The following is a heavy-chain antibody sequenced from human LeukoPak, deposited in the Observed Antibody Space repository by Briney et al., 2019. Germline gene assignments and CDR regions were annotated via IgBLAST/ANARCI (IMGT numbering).Heavy chain of an antibody. CDR2: IYYSGST. V-gene: IGHV4-59*08. J-gene: IGHJ3*02. CDR1: GSSISSYY. Sequence: SETLSLTCTVSGSSISSYYWSWIRQPPGKGLEWIGYIYYSGSTNYNPSLKSRVTISVDTSKNQFSLKLSSVTAADTAVYYCARQIHYYDSSGYSADDAFDIWGQGTMVTVSS. CDR3: ARQIHYYDSSGYSADDAFDI. D-gene: IGHD3-22*01.